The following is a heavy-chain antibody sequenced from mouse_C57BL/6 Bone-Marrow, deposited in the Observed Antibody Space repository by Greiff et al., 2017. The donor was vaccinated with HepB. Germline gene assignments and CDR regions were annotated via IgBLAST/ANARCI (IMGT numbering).Heavy chain of an antibody. J-gene: IGHJ4*01. D-gene: IGHD3-2*02. CDR2: IGPGSGSN. CDR3: ARLDSSGYPYAMDY. CDR1: GYTFTDYY. V-gene: IGHV1-77*01. Sequence: VKLMESGAELVKPGASVKISCKASGYTFTDYYINWVKQRPGQGLEWIGKIGPGSGSNYYKEKFKGKATLTADKSSSTAYMQLISLTSEDSAVYFCARLDSSGYPYAMDYWGQGTSVTVSS.